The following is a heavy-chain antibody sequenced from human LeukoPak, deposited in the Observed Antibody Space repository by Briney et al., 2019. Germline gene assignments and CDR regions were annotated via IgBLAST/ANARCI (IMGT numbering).Heavy chain of an antibody. CDR2: INAGNGNT. D-gene: IGHD3-10*01. CDR1: GYTFTSYA. V-gene: IGHV1-3*01. J-gene: IGHJ5*02. Sequence: ASVTVSCKASGYTFTSYAMHWVRQAPGQRLEWMGWINAGNGNTKYSQKFQGRVTITRDTSASTAYMELSSLRSEDTAVYYCARTITMVRGRLDPWGQGTLVTVSS. CDR3: ARTITMVRGRLDP.